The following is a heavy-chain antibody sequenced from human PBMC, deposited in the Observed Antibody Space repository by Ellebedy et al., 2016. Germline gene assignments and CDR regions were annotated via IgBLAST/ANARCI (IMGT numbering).Heavy chain of an antibody. Sequence: SETLSLXXTVSGASISTYYWSWFRQSPGRGLEWIGYIYYSGNTKNNPSFRGRVTISIGTSKNQFSLKLSSVTAADTAVYYCAGADHYYDTRMGAFEIWGQGTMVTVSS. CDR1: GASISTYY. CDR2: IYYSGNT. CDR3: AGADHYYDTRMGAFEI. J-gene: IGHJ3*02. V-gene: IGHV4-59*13. D-gene: IGHD3-22*01.